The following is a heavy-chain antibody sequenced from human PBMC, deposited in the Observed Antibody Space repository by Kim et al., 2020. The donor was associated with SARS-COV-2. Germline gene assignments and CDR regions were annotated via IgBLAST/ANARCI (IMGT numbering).Heavy chain of an antibody. Sequence: YNPSPERRVTISVDTSKNQFSLTLSSVTAADTAVYYCARVGSTLSWFDPWGQGTLVTVSS. D-gene: IGHD3-16*01. J-gene: IGHJ5*02. CDR3: ARVGSTLSWFDP. V-gene: IGHV4-34*01.